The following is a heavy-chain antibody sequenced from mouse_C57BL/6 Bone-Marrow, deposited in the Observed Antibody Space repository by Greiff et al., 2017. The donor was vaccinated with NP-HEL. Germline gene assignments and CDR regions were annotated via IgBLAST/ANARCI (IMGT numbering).Heavy chain of an antibody. CDR3: ARHGWLLRGDY. CDR1: GFTFSDYG. CDR2: ISNLAYSI. V-gene: IGHV5-15*01. D-gene: IGHD2-3*01. Sequence: EVQLQESGGGLVQPGGSLKLSCAASGFTFSDYGMAWVRQAPRKGPEWVAFISNLAYSIYYADTVTGRFTISRENAKNTLYLEMSSLRSEDTAMYYCARHGWLLRGDYWGQGTSVTVSS. J-gene: IGHJ4*01.